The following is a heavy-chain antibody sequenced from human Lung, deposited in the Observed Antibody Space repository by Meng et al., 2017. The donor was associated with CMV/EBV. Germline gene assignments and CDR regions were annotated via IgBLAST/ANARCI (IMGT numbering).Heavy chain of an antibody. CDR3: ERNTLCYYGMDL. Sequence: GESLKISCAASGFTFSSYEMNWVRQAPGKGLEWISYINKNGFNIEYADSVKGRFTISRDNAKNSLFLQLDSLRADDTAVYYCERNTLCYYGMDLWGQGTTVTVSS. CDR1: GFTFSSYE. D-gene: IGHD1/OR15-1a*01. CDR2: INKNGFNI. J-gene: IGHJ6*01. V-gene: IGHV3-48*03.